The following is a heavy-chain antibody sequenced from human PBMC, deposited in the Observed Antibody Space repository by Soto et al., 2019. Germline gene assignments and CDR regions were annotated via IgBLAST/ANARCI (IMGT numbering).Heavy chain of an antibody. J-gene: IGHJ4*02. V-gene: IGHV1-24*01. CDR1: GYTLTELS. CDR2: FDPEDGET. Sequence: ASVKVSCKVSGYTLTELSIHWVRQAPGKGLEWMGGFDPEDGETIYAQKFQGRVTMTEDTSTDTAYMELSSLRSEDTAVYYCATTGATINPYYFDYWGQGTLVTVSS. CDR3: ATTGATINPYYFDY. D-gene: IGHD1-26*01.